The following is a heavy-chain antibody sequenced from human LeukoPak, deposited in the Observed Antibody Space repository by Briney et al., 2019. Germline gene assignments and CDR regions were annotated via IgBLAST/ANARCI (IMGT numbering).Heavy chain of an antibody. V-gene: IGHV4-31*03. D-gene: IGHD3-3*01. J-gene: IGHJ4*02. CDR3: AREGGFYRPLDY. CDR2: IYYSGST. Sequence: SQTLSLTCTVSGGSIRSGGDYWNWIRQHPERGLEWIGYIYYSGSTYYNPSLKSRVTISADGSKNQFSLRLSSVTAADTAVYYCAREGGFYRPLDYSGQGTLVTVSS. CDR1: GGSIRSGGDY.